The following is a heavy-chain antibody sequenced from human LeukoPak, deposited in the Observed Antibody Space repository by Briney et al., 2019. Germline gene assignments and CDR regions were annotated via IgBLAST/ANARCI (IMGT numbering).Heavy chain of an antibody. Sequence: ASVKVSCKVSGYTLTVLSVHWVRQAPGKGLEWMGGFDPEDGETIYAQKFQGRVTMTEDTSTDTAYMELSSLRSEDTAVYYCATEFVDYYDSSGLGNWGQGTLVTVSS. CDR3: ATEFVDYYDSSGLGN. CDR2: FDPEDGET. D-gene: IGHD3-22*01. J-gene: IGHJ4*02. V-gene: IGHV1-24*01. CDR1: GYTLTVLS.